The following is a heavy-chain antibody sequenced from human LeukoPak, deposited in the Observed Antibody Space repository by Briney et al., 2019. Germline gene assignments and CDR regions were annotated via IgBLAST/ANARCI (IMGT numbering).Heavy chain of an antibody. CDR3: ARDLVAGIAVAGTRLRYYYYGMDV. V-gene: IGHV1-18*01. Sequence: ASVKVSCKASGYTFTSYGISWVRQAPGQGLEWMGWISAYNGNTNYAQKLQGRVTMTTDTSTSTAYMELRSLRSDDTAVYYCARDLVAGIAVAGTRLRYYYYGMDVWGQGTTVTVSS. CDR2: ISAYNGNT. J-gene: IGHJ6*02. D-gene: IGHD6-19*01. CDR1: GYTFTSYG.